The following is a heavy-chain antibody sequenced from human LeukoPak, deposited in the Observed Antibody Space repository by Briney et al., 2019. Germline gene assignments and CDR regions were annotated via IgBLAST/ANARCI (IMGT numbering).Heavy chain of an antibody. CDR1: GGSISSGGYY. J-gene: IGHJ3*02. D-gene: IGHD3-10*01. CDR3: ARQSRGAFDI. V-gene: IGHV4-30-2*02. Sequence: SQTLSLTCTVSGGSISSGGYYGSWIRQPPGKGLEWIGYIYHSGSTYYNPSLKSRVTISVDRSKNQFSLKLSSVTAADTAVYYCARQSRGAFDIWGQGTMVTVSS. CDR2: IYHSGST.